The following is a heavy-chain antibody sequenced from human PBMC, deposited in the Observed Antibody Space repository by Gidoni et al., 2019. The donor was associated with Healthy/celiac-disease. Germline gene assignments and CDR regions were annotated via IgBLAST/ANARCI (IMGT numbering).Heavy chain of an antibody. V-gene: IGHV4-59*01. CDR2: IYYSGST. CDR1: GGSISSYY. CDR3: ARAQPPSITMVRGAGPFDY. J-gene: IGHJ4*02. Sequence: QVQLQESGPGLVKPSEPLSLTCTVSGGSISSYYWIWIRQPPGKGLEWIGYIYYSGSTNYNPSLKSRVTISVDTSKNQFSLKLSSVTAADTAVYYCARAQPPSITMVRGAGPFDYWGQGTLVTVSS. D-gene: IGHD3-10*01.